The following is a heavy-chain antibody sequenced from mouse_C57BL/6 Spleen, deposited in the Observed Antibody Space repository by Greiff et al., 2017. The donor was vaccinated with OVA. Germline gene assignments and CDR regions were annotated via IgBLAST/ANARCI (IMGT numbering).Heavy chain of an antibody. CDR3: ARAGGYPAWFAY. V-gene: IGHV3-6*01. CDR2: ISYDGSN. D-gene: IGHD5-1-1*01. CDR1: GYSITSGYY. J-gene: IGHJ3*01. Sequence: DVQLQESGPGLVKPSQSLSLTCSVTGYSITSGYYWNWIRQFPGNKLEWMGYISYDGSNNYNPSLKNRISITRDTSKNQFFLKLNSVTTEDTATYYCARAGGYPAWFAYWGQGTLVTVSA.